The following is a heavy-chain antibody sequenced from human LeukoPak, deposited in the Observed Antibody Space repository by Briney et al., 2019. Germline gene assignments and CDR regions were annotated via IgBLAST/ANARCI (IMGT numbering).Heavy chain of an antibody. CDR3: ARGRSTSTHFDY. J-gene: IGHJ4*02. CDR1: GGTLSSYA. V-gene: IGHV1-69*04. D-gene: IGHD2-2*01. CDR2: IIPILGIA. Sequence: ASVKVSCKASGGTLSSYAISWVRQAPGQGLEWMGRIIPILGIANYAQKFQGRVTITADKSTSTAYMELGSLRSEDTALYYCARGRSTSTHFDYWGEGTLVTVSS.